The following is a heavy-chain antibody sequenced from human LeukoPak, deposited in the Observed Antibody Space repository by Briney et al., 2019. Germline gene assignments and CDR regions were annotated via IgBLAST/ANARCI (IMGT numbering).Heavy chain of an antibody. CDR2: IYIDGIT. CDR1: GGSIRTDGSY. Sequence: PSETLSLTCTVSGGSIRTDGSYWAWIRQPPGMGLEWIGSIYIDGITHYNSSLQSRVTLSIDTSKNQFSLKLTSVTAADTAVFYCARLFTRAWEYRYGMDVWGQGTAVTVSS. J-gene: IGHJ6*02. V-gene: IGHV4-39*01. D-gene: IGHD1-26*01. CDR3: ARLFTRAWEYRYGMDV.